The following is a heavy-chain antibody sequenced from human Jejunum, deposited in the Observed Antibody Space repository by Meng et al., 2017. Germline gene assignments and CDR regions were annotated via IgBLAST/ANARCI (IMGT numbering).Heavy chain of an antibody. Sequence: GESLKISCVASGFLFSDHEMNWVRQAPGKGLDWVSYISSSGNTIHYADSVKGRFTISRDNARSSLYLQMNSLRVEDTAVYYCARAYYAGSGTYPAFHIWGQGKMVTVSS. D-gene: IGHD3-10*01. J-gene: IGHJ3*02. V-gene: IGHV3-48*03. CDR2: ISSSGNTI. CDR1: GFLFSDHE. CDR3: ARAYYAGSGTYPAFHI.